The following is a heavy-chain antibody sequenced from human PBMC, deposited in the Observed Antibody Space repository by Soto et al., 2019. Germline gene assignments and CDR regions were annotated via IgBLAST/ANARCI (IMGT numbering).Heavy chain of an antibody. V-gene: IGHV3-21*01. Sequence: PGGSLSLSCAASGFTFSSYGMNCVRQAPGKGLEWVSFISSSSSYTQYGDSVEGRFTISRDNAKNSLYLQMNSLGAEDTAVYYCARGEMVRGYDYWGQGTRVTVSS. J-gene: IGHJ4*02. CDR2: ISSSSSYT. CDR3: ARGEMVRGYDY. CDR1: GFTFSSYG. D-gene: IGHD3-10*01.